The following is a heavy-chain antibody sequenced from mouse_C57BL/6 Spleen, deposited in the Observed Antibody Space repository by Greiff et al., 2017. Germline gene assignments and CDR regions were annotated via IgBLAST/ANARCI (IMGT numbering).Heavy chain of an antibody. Sequence: QVQLQQSGAELVKPGASVKLSCKASGYTFTSYWMHWVKQRPGQGLEWIGMIHPNSGSTNYNEKFKSKATLTVDKSSSTAYMQLSSLTSEDSAVYYCARRRDNYDAMDYWGQGTSVTVSS. CDR2: IHPNSGST. CDR3: ARRRDNYDAMDY. D-gene: IGHD1-3*01. J-gene: IGHJ4*01. V-gene: IGHV1-64*01. CDR1: GYTFTSYW.